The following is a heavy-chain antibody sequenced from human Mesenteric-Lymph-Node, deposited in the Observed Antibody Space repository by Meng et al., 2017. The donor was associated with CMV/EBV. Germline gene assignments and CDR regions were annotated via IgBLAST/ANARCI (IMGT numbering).Heavy chain of an antibody. Sequence: SVKVSCKASGGTFSSYAISWVRQAPGQGLEWMGGIIPILGIANYAQKFQGRVTITADKSTSTAYMELSSLRSEDTAVYYCARGPKLEPTLGYYYYGMDVWGQGTTVTVSS. CDR3: ARGPKLEPTLGYYYYGMDV. J-gene: IGHJ6*02. D-gene: IGHD1-1*01. CDR1: GGTFSSYA. V-gene: IGHV1-69*10. CDR2: IIPILGIA.